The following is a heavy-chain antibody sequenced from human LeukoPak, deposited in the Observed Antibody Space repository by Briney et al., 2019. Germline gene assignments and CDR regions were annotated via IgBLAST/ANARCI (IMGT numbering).Heavy chain of an antibody. CDR3: ASEGAAAKHAFDI. V-gene: IGHV1-69*05. CDR1: GGTFSSYA. D-gene: IGHD6-13*01. J-gene: IGHJ3*02. CDR2: IIPIFGTA. Sequence: ASVKVSCNASGGTFSSYAISWVRQAPGQGLEWMGGIIPIFGTANYAQKFQGRVTITTDESTSTAYMELSSLRSEDTAVYYCASEGAAAKHAFDIWGQGTMVTVSS.